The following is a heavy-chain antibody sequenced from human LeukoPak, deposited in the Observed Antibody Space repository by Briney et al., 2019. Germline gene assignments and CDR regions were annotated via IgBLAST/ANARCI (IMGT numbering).Heavy chain of an antibody. J-gene: IGHJ4*02. CDR3: ARLTRGHTSGWTNFDY. V-gene: IGHV4-39*01. CDR2: IYYSGSP. CDR1: GGSISSSNSY. Sequence: SETLSLTCTVSGGSISSSNSYWGWIRQPPGKGLEWIGSIYYSGSPYYNPSLKSRVTMSVDTSKNQFSLKLSSVTAADTAVFYCARLTRGHTSGWTNFDYWGQGTLVTVSS. D-gene: IGHD6-19*01.